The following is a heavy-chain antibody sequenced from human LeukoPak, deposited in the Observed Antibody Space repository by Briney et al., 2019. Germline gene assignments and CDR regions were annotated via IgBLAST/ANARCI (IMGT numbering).Heavy chain of an antibody. Sequence: PGRSLRLSCAASGFTFSSYAMHWVRQAPGKGLEWVAVISYDGSNKYYADSVKGRFTISRDNSKNALYLQMNSLRAEDTAVYYCARARDYSNFHFDYWGQGTLVTVSS. V-gene: IGHV3-30*04. J-gene: IGHJ4*02. CDR1: GFTFSSYA. CDR2: ISYDGSNK. D-gene: IGHD4-11*01. CDR3: ARARDYSNFHFDY.